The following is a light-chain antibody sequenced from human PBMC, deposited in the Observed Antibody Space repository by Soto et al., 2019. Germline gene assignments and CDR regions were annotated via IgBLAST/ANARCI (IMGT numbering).Light chain of an antibody. J-gene: IGKJ1*01. CDR2: GAS. V-gene: IGKV3-20*01. CDR1: QSVSSSS. CDR3: QQYGSSPRT. Sequence: EIVLTPSPGTLCLSPGERATLSCRASQSVSSSSLAWYQQKRGQAPRLLIHGASSRATGIPDRFSGSGSGTDFTLTISRLEPEDFAVYYCQQYGSSPRTFGQGTKGDIK.